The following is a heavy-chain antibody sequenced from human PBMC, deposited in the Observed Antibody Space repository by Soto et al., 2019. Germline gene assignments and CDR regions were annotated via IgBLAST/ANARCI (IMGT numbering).Heavy chain of an antibody. Sequence: SQTLSLTCAISGDSLSSNTAAWSWIRQSPSRGLEWLGRTYYRSKWYYDYAASVTSRMTIDPDTSKNQFSLQLNSVTPEDTAVYYCARGSYTSTWYWGQGTLVTVSS. CDR3: ARGSYTSTWY. J-gene: IGHJ4*02. D-gene: IGHD6-13*01. CDR2: TYYRSKWYY. CDR1: GDSLSSNTAA. V-gene: IGHV6-1*01.